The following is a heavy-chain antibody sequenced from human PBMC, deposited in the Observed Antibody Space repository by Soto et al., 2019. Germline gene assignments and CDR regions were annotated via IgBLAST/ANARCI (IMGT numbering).Heavy chain of an antibody. D-gene: IGHD2-2*01. CDR3: AIWTDTVVEAALAGGAFDI. CDR1: GFSFSTYA. V-gene: IGHV3-23*01. CDR2: ISASGATT. J-gene: IGHJ3*02. Sequence: EVQLLESGGNLVQPGGSLRLSCAASGFSFSTYALTWVRQVPGKGLEWVSGISASGATTYYADSVKGRFTISRDNSKNTVFLHMTSLRAEDTALYYCAIWTDTVVEAALAGGAFDIWGQGTTVTVSS.